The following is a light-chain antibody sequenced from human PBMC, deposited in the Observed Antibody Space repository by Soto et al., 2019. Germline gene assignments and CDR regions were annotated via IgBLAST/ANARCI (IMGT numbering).Light chain of an antibody. J-gene: IGKJ5*01. CDR1: HSLLYSSNNKNF. CDR2: WAS. V-gene: IGKV4-1*01. CDR3: QQYYSNLPIT. Sequence: DIVMTQSPDSLAVSLGERATINCKSIHSLLYSSNNKNFLAWYQQKPGQPPKLLFYWASTRHSGVPDRFSGSGSGTDFTPTISSVQAQDVAVYYCQQYYSNLPITCGQGTRGEIK.